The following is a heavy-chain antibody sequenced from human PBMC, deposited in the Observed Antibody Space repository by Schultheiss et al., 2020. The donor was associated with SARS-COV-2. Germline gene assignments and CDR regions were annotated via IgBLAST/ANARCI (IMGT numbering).Heavy chain of an antibody. CDR2: INPSGGST. CDR3: ARDSADIFGVVMGFDY. V-gene: IGHV1-46*01. J-gene: IGHJ4*02. Sequence: ASVKVSCKASGYTFTSYYMHWVRQAPGQGLEWMGIINPSGGSTSYAQKFQGRVTITRDTSASTAYMELSSLRSEDTAVYYCARDSADIFGVVMGFDYWGQGALVTVSS. CDR1: GYTFTSYY. D-gene: IGHD3-3*01.